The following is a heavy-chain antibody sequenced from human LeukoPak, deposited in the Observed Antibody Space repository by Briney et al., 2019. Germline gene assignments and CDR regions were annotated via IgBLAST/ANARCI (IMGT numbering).Heavy chain of an antibody. V-gene: IGHV4-59*01. CDR3: ARGGVVATYYMDV. J-gene: IGHJ6*03. D-gene: IGHD1-26*01. Sequence: SQTLSLNCTVSVGSINNYCWTWIRQPPGKGLEWIGYIYYNGRTNYNPSLKSRVTISIDTSSNQFSLILGSVTAADTAVYYCARGGVVATYYMDVWGKGTTVTVSS. CDR1: VGSINNYC. CDR2: IYYNGRT.